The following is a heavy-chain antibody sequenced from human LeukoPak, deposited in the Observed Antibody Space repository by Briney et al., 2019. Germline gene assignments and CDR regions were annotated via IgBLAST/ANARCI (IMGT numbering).Heavy chain of an antibody. Sequence: SETLSLTCTVSGGSISSYYWNWIRQPPGKGLEWIGYIYYRGSTNYNPSLKSRVTISVDTSKNRFSLKLTSMTAADTAVYYCARAPGGYGSGSRGAFDIWGQGTMVTVSS. CDR1: GGSISSYY. CDR3: ARAPGGYGSGSRGAFDI. D-gene: IGHD3-10*01. V-gene: IGHV4-59*01. CDR2: IYYRGST. J-gene: IGHJ3*02.